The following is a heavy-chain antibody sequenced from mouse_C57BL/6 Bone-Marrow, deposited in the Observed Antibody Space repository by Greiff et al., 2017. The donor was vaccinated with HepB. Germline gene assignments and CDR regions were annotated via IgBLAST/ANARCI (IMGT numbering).Heavy chain of an antibody. Sequence: EVQLQQSGAELVRPGASVKLSCTASGFNIKDDYMHWVKQRPEQGLEWIGWIDPENGATEYASKFQGKATITADTSSNTAYLQLSSLTSEDTAVYYCTTDYGRDYAMDYWGQGTSVTVSS. V-gene: IGHV14-4*01. D-gene: IGHD1-1*01. CDR1: GFNIKDDY. CDR2: IDPENGAT. J-gene: IGHJ4*01. CDR3: TTDYGRDYAMDY.